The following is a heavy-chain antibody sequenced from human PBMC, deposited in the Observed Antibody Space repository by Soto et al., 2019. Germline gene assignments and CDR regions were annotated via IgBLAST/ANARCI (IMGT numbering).Heavy chain of an antibody. D-gene: IGHD2-15*01. CDR1: GFTFSSYA. CDR3: AYIGSGLLDYYYGMDV. CDR2: ISGSGGST. J-gene: IGHJ6*02. V-gene: IGHV3-23*01. Sequence: EVQLLESGGGLVQPGGSLRLSCAASGFTFSSYAMRWVRQAPGKGLEWVSAISGSGGSTYYADSVKGRFTISRDNSKNTLYLQMNSLRAEDTAVYYCAYIGSGLLDYYYGMDVWGQGTTVTVSS.